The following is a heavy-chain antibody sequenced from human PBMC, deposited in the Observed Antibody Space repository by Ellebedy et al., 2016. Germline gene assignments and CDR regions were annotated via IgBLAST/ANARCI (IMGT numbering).Heavy chain of an antibody. CDR3: AKDLGSGYPEYYFDY. D-gene: IGHD3-22*01. V-gene: IGHV3-53*01. CDR1: GFTFSDYW. J-gene: IGHJ4*02. Sequence: GESLKISCAASGFTFSDYWMSWVRQAPGKGLEWVSILYGGGSTYYPDSVKGRFTISRDNSKNTLYLQMSSLRVEDTAMYYCAKDLGSGYPEYYFDYWGQGTLVTVSS. CDR2: LYGGGST.